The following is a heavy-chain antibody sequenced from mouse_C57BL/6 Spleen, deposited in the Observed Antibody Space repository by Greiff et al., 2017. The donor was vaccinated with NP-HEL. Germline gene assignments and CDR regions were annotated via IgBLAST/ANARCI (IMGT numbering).Heavy chain of an antibody. V-gene: IGHV5-17*01. D-gene: IGHD2-2*01. Sequence: EVKVVESGGGLVKPGGSLKLSCAASGFTFSDYGMHWVRQAPEKGLEWVAYISSGSSTIYYADTGKGRFTISRDNAKNPLFLQMTSLRSEDTAMYYCAWGYGYGPFDYWGQGTTLTVSS. CDR1: GFTFSDYG. J-gene: IGHJ2*01. CDR2: ISSGSSTI. CDR3: AWGYGYGPFDY.